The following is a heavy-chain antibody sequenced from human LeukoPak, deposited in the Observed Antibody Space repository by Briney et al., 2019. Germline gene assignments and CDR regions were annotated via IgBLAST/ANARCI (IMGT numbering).Heavy chain of an antibody. Sequence: GALRLSCAASGFTFSEYNMHWVRQAPGKGLEYVAAISTNGRSTHYADSVKGRFTISRDDPKSTLHLQMGSLRPEDMAVYYCARGFRFYGSGIDYWGQGTLVTV. V-gene: IGHV3-64*02. CDR3: ARGFRFYGSGIDY. D-gene: IGHD3-10*01. J-gene: IGHJ4*02. CDR2: ISTNGRST. CDR1: GFTFSEYN.